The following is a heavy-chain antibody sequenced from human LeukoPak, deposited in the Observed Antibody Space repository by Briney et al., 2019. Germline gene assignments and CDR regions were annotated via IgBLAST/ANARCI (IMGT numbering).Heavy chain of an antibody. CDR2: IYYSGST. Sequence: PSETLSLTCTVSGGSISSYYWSWIRQPPGKGLEWIGYIYYSGSTNYNPSLKGRVTISVDTSKNQFSLKLSSVTAADTAVYYCARSPYGMDVWGQGTTVTVSS. CDR1: GGSISSYY. J-gene: IGHJ6*02. CDR3: ARSPYGMDV. V-gene: IGHV4-59*01.